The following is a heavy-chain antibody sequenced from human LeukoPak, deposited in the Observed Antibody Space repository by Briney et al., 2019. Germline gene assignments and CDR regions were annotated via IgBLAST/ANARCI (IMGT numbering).Heavy chain of an antibody. CDR1: GFTFSSYA. J-gene: IGHJ4*02. V-gene: IGHV3-23*01. D-gene: IGHD3-10*01. CDR2: ISGSGGST. CDR3: AKALFLWFGELPMGEDY. Sequence: GGSLRLSCAASGFTFSSYAMSWVRQAPGKGLEWVSAISGSGGSTYYADSVKGRFTISRDNSKNTLYLQMNSLRVEDTAVYYCAKALFLWFGELPMGEDYWGQGTLVTVSS.